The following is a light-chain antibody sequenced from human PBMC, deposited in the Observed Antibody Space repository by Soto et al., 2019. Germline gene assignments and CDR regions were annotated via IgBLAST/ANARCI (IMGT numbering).Light chain of an antibody. CDR1: QNIHSW. J-gene: IGKJ1*01. CDR2: DAS. V-gene: IGKV1-5*01. Sequence: GDRGNITFRASQNIHSWLAWYQQKPGEAPEMRIYDASSLKSGVPSRFSGSRSGTEFTLTISSLQPDDFATYYCQQYSLYWSFGQGTKVDIK. CDR3: QQYSLYWS.